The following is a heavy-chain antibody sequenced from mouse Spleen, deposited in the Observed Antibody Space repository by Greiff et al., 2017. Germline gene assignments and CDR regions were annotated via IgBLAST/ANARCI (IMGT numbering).Heavy chain of an antibody. CDR3: TREEGQRLDY. CDR2: IDPETGGT. J-gene: IGHJ2*01. V-gene: IGHV1-15*01. CDR1: GYTFTDYE. Sequence: VQLQQSGAELVRPGASVTLSCKASGYTFTDYEMHWVKQTPVHGLEWIGAIDPETGGTAYNQKFKGKAILTADKSSSTAYMELRSLTSEDSAVYYCTREEGQRLDYWGQGTTLTVSS. D-gene: IGHD1-2*01.